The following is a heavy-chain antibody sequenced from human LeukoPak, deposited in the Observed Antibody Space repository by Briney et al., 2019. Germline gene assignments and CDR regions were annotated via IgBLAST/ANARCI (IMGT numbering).Heavy chain of an antibody. CDR2: IWYDGSNK. CDR1: GFTFSSYG. Sequence: GGSLRLSCAASGFTFSSYGMHWVRQAPGKGLEWVAVIWYDGSNKYYADSVKGRFTISRDNSKNTLYLQMNSLRAEDTAVYYCARGPHSSSSHYYYYGMDVWGQGTTVTVSS. V-gene: IGHV3-33*01. J-gene: IGHJ6*02. CDR3: ARGPHSSSSHYYYYGMDV. D-gene: IGHD6-13*01.